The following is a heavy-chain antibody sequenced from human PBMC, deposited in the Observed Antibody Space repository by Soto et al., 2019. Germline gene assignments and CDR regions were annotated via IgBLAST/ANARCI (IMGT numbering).Heavy chain of an antibody. J-gene: IGHJ4*02. CDR3: ARDTHYYDSSGIDY. D-gene: IGHD3-22*01. V-gene: IGHV1-18*01. Sequence: QVQLVQSGAEVKKPGSSVKVSCKASGGTFSSYTISWVRQAPGQGLEWMGWISAYNGNTNYAQKLQGRVTMTTDTSTSTAYMELRSLRSDDTAVYYCARDTHYYDSSGIDYWGQGTLVTVSS. CDR1: GGTFSSYT. CDR2: ISAYNGNT.